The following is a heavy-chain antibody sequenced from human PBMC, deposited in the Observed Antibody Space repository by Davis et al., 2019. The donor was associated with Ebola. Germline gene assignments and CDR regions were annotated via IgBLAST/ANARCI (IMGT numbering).Heavy chain of an antibody. D-gene: IGHD3-10*01. CDR1: CFTFRRYP. CDR2: ISGSGGST. V-gene: IGHV3-23*01. Sequence: GGSLRLSCAASCFTFRRYPMRWVRPAPGQALDCLSSISGSGGSTYYADSVKGRFTISRDNSKNTLYLQMNSLRAEDTAVYYCAKRGYIDYWGQGTLVTVSS. CDR3: AKRGYIDY. J-gene: IGHJ4*02.